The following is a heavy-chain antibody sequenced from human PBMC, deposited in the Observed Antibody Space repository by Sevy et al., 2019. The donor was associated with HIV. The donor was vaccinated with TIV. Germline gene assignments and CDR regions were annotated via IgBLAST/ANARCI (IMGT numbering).Heavy chain of an antibody. CDR2: ISGRGGSP. D-gene: IGHD6-19*01. V-gene: IGHV3-23*01. J-gene: IGHJ4*02. Sequence: GGSLRLSCAVSGFTFSGHAMTWVRQAPGKGLEWVSSISGRGGSPHYADSVKGRFTISRDNSKNTLFLQMNTLRAEDTATYYCAKGLISVAGRDDYWGPGTLVTVSS. CDR3: AKGLISVAGRDDY. CDR1: GFTFSGHA.